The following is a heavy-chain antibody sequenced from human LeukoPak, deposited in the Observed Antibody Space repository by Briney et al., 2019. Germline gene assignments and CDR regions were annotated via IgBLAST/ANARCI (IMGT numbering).Heavy chain of an antibody. V-gene: IGHV1-18*01. D-gene: IGHD2-15*01. J-gene: IGHJ4*02. CDR3: ASGYCSGGSCYGLLDY. Sequence: ASVTVSCMASGYTFTTYGISWVRQAPGQGLEWMGWISAYNGNTNYAQKLQGRVTMTPDTSTKTAYMELRSLRSDDTAVYYCASGYCSGGSCYGLLDYWGQGTLVIVSS. CDR2: ISAYNGNT. CDR1: GYTFTTYG.